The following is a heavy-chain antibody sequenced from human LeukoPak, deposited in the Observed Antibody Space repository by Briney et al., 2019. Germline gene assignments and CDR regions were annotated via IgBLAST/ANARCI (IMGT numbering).Heavy chain of an antibody. Sequence: PGGSLRLSCAASGFTFSDYYMSWIRQAPGKGLEWVSYISSSGSIIHYADSVKGRFTISRDNAKNSLYLQMTSLRAEDTAVYYCARAQYYYGSGSYDYFDYWGQGTLVTVSS. J-gene: IGHJ4*02. CDR1: GFTFSDYY. CDR2: ISSSGSII. CDR3: ARAQYYYGSGSYDYFDY. D-gene: IGHD3-10*01. V-gene: IGHV3-11*04.